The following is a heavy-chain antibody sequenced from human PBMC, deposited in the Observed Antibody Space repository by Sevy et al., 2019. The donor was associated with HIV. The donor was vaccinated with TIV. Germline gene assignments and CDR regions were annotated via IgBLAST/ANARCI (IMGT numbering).Heavy chain of an antibody. D-gene: IGHD5-18*01. CDR3: AHCHGYSYGPYYFDY. J-gene: IGHJ4*02. Sequence: SGPTLVKPTQTLTLTCTFSGFSLSTSGVGVGWIRQPPGKALEWLALIYWDDDKRYSPSLKSRLTITKDTSKNQVVLTMTNRDPEDTATYYCAHCHGYSYGPYYFDYWGQGTLVTVSS. V-gene: IGHV2-5*02. CDR2: IYWDDDK. CDR1: GFSLSTSGVG.